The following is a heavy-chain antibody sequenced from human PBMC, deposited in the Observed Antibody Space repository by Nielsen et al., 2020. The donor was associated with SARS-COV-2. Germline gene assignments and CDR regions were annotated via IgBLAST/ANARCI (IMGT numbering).Heavy chain of an antibody. Sequence: GESLKISCAASGFTFSSYGMHWVRQAPGKGLEWVAVIWYDGSNKYYADSVKGRFTISRDNSKNTLYLQMNSLRAEDTAVYYCARDDYVWGSYRGDAFDIWGQGTMVTVSS. CDR3: ARDDYVWGSYRGDAFDI. V-gene: IGHV3-33*01. CDR1: GFTFSSYG. J-gene: IGHJ3*02. CDR2: IWYDGSNK. D-gene: IGHD3-16*02.